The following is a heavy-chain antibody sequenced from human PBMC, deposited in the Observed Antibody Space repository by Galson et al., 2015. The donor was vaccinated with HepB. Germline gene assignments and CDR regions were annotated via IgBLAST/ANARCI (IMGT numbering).Heavy chain of an antibody. CDR3: ARSAGGYDSSGYISLVYYGMDV. Sequence: SVKVSCKASGGTFSSYAISWVRQAPGQGLEWMGRIIPILGIANYAQKFQGRVTITADKSTSTAYMELSSLRSEDTAVYYCARSAGGYDSSGYISLVYYGMDVWGQGTTVTVSS. J-gene: IGHJ6*02. CDR1: GGTFSSYA. D-gene: IGHD3-22*01. CDR2: IIPILGIA. V-gene: IGHV1-69*04.